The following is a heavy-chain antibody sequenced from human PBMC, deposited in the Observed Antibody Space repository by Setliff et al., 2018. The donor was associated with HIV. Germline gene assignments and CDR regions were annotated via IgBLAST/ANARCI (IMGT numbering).Heavy chain of an antibody. J-gene: IGHJ6*03. CDR3: ARDYAYNWNSVMDA. CDR1: GFTFSSYS. D-gene: IGHD1-7*01. Sequence: GGSLRLSCAASGFTFSSYSMNWVRQAPGKGLEWVSSITSSTYIYYADSVKGRFTISRDNAKNSLYLQMNSLRAEDTAVYYCARDYAYNWNSVMDAWGKGTTFTVSS. CDR2: ITSSTYI. V-gene: IGHV3-21*01.